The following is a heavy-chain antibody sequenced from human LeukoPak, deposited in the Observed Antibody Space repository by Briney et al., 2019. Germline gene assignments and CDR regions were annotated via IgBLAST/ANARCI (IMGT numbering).Heavy chain of an antibody. Sequence: ASVKVSCKASGYTFNNYDIHWVRQAPGQGLEWMGWISAYGNTNSAQKLQGRVTMTTDTSTSTAYMELRSLKSDDTAVYYCATGFMAPGPDYWGQGTLVTVSS. D-gene: IGHD5-24*01. V-gene: IGHV1-18*01. CDR3: ATGFMAPGPDY. CDR1: GYTFNNYD. J-gene: IGHJ4*02. CDR2: ISAYGNT.